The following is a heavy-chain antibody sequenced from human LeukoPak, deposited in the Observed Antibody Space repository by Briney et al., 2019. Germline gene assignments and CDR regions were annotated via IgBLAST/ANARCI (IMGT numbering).Heavy chain of an antibody. CDR1: GGSFSGYY. V-gene: IGHV4-34*01. Sequence: SETLSLTCAVYGGSFSGYYWSWIRQPPGKGLEWIGEINHSGSTNYNPSLKSRVTISVDTSKNQFSLKLSSVTAADTAVYYCARPLYGGNSPFDYWGQGTLVTVSS. J-gene: IGHJ4*02. D-gene: IGHD4-23*01. CDR2: INHSGST. CDR3: ARPLYGGNSPFDY.